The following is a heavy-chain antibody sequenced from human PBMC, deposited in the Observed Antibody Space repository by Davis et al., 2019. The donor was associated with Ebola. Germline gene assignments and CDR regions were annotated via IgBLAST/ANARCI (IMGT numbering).Heavy chain of an antibody. CDR1: GFTFSRFW. V-gene: IGHV3-74*01. CDR2: INTDGTTT. D-gene: IGHD2-2*01. J-gene: IGHJ4*02. Sequence: GESLKISCAASGFTFSRFWMHWVRQAPGKGPVWVSLINTDGTTTTYADSVKGRFTISRDNAKNTLYLQMNGLRAEDTAVYYCARSSYQPDYWGQGTLVTVSS. CDR3: ARSSYQPDY.